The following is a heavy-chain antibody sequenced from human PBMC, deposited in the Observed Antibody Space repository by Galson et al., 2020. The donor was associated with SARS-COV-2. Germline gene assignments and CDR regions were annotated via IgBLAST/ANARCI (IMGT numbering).Heavy chain of an antibody. CDR1: GYTLTELS. J-gene: IGHJ2*01. CDR2: FDPGDGET. CDR3: ATDRPNYDILTGYYKGDWYFDL. Sequence: ASVKVSCKVSGYTLTELSMHWVRQAPGKGLEWMGGFDPGDGETIYAQKFQGRVTMTEDTSTDTAYMELSSLRSEDTAVYYCATDRPNYDILTGYYKGDWYFDLWGRGTLVTVSS. D-gene: IGHD3-9*01. V-gene: IGHV1-24*01.